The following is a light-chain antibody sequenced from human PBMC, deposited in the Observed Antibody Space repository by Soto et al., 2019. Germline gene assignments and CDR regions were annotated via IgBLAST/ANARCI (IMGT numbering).Light chain of an antibody. V-gene: IGKV3-20*01. J-gene: IGKJ1*01. Sequence: EIVLTQSPATLSSFPGDRVTLSCRASQYINTRLAWYQQKPGQAPRLLIYDASSRAAGIPDRFSGSGSGTDFTLTITRLEPEDFAVYHCQQYDGSPRTFGQGTKVDIK. CDR2: DAS. CDR3: QQYDGSPRT. CDR1: QYINTR.